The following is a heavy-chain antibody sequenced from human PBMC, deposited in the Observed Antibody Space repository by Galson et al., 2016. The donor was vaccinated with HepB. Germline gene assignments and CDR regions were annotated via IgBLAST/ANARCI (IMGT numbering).Heavy chain of an antibody. D-gene: IGHD1-1*01. Sequence: PALVQPTQTLTLTCTLSGVSLNNNAMAVGWIGQPPGQALEWHALVYSNDDKRYSPTLRSRLTITRDTSKNQVVLTMTNLAPLDPAAYFCSHRKRLGVFTLFDSWGQGTLVTVSA. CDR2: VYSNDDK. J-gene: IGHJ4*02. CDR1: GVSLNNNAMA. V-gene: IGHV2-5*01. CDR3: SHRKRLGVFTLFDS.